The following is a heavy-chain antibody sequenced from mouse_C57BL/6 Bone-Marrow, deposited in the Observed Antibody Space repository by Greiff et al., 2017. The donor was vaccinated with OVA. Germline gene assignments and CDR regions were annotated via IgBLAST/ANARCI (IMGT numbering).Heavy chain of an antibody. CDR2: ISYDGSN. D-gene: IGHD2-4*01. Sequence: VQLKESGPGLVKPSQSLSLTCSVTGYSITSGYYWNWIRQFPGNKLEWMGYISYDGSNNYNPSLKNRISITRDTSKNQFFLKLNSVTTEDTATYYCARRIYYDVPYFDYWGQGTTLTVSS. CDR1: GYSITSGYY. V-gene: IGHV3-6*01. J-gene: IGHJ2*01. CDR3: ARRIYYDVPYFDY.